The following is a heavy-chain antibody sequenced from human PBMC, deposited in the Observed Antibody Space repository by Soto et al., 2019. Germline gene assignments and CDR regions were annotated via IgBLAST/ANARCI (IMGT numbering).Heavy chain of an antibody. CDR1: GFPFDDYG. J-gene: IGHJ3*02. Sequence: EVQLVESGGSVVRPGGSLRLSCAAFGFPFDDYGMSWVRQAPGKGLEWVSGINRDGGSTGYADSVKGRFTISRDNAKNTLYLQMNSLRAEDTAVYYCARDGDPASDAFDIWGQGTMVTVSS. CDR2: INRDGGST. D-gene: IGHD3-3*01. V-gene: IGHV3-20*04. CDR3: ARDGDPASDAFDI.